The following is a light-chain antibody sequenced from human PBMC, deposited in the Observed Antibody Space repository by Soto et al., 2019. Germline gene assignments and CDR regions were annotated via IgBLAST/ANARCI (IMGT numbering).Light chain of an antibody. CDR1: QSVLYSSDNKNY. CDR2: WAS. V-gene: IGKV4-1*01. CDR3: QQYYTTALT. Sequence: DIVMTQSPDSLAVSLGERTTINCKSSQSVLYSSDNKNYLAWYQQKPGQPPKLLIYWASIRESGVPDRFSGSGSGTDFTLTISSLQAEDMAVYFCQQYYTTALTFGGGTKLEIK. J-gene: IGKJ4*01.